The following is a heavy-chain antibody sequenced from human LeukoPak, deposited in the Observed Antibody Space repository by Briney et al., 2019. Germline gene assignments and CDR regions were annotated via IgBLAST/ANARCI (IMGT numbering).Heavy chain of an antibody. CDR1: GGSFSGYY. D-gene: IGHD3-9*01. V-gene: IGHV4-34*01. Sequence: PSETLSLTCAVYGGSFSGYYWSWIRQPPGKGLEWIGEINHNGRTNYNPSLKSRVTISVDTSKNLFSLKLSSVTAADTAVYYCARDNVLRYFDWLVNYYYGMDVWGQGTTVTVSS. CDR3: ARDNVLRYFDWLVNYYYGMDV. CDR2: INHNGRT. J-gene: IGHJ6*02.